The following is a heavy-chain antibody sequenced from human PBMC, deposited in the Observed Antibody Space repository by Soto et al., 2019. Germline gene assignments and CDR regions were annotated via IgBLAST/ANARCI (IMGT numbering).Heavy chain of an antibody. D-gene: IGHD2-8*02. CDR2: ISTYYGNT. Sequence: VKVSCKTSGYMFTKFAISWVRQAPGQGLEWMGWISTYYGNTNFAQKLRGRVTMTTDTSANTVYMELRSLTSDDTAMYYCARGDWWLFDYWGQGTLVTSPQ. V-gene: IGHV1-18*01. CDR3: ARGDWWLFDY. J-gene: IGHJ4*02. CDR1: GYMFTKFA.